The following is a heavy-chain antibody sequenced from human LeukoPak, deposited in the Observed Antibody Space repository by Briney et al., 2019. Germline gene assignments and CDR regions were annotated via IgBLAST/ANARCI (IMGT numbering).Heavy chain of an antibody. V-gene: IGHV3-23*01. J-gene: IGHJ4*02. Sequence: GGSLRLSCPASGFTFSTQAMTWVRQAPGKGLEWVSTINSGGGTYYADSVEGRFTISRDNSKSTLYLQMNSLRVEDTAEYYCAKGWEFEYWGQGTLVSVSS. CDR2: INSGGGT. CDR3: AKGWEFEY. CDR1: GFTFSTQA. D-gene: IGHD1-26*01.